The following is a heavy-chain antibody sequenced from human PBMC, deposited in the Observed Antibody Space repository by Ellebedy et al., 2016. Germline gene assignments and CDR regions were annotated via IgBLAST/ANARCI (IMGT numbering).Heavy chain of an antibody. V-gene: IGHV1-46*01. J-gene: IGHJ4*02. D-gene: IGHD3-22*01. CDR1: GSSVINHE. CDR2: MNPRDYGT. Sequence: ASVKVSCXASGSSVINHEMHWVRQVPGEGLEWMGIMNPRDYGTRYAQKFQGRVTMTRDTSTGTVYLEFSSLRSTDTAVYYCAGGPLWLKADYWGQGTQVTVSS. CDR3: AGGPLWLKADY.